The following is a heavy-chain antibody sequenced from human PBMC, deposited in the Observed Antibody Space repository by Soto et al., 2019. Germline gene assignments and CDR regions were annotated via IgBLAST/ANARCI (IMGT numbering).Heavy chain of an antibody. V-gene: IGHV4-59*01. CDR3: ARSDGRV. CDR2: IYYSGST. Sequence: SETLSLTCTGSGGSISSYYWSWIRQPPGKGLEWTGHIYYSGSTNYNPSLKSRVTISVDTSKNQFSLKLSSVTAADTAVYYCARSDGRVCGQGTLVTVSS. J-gene: IGHJ4*02. CDR1: GGSISSYY.